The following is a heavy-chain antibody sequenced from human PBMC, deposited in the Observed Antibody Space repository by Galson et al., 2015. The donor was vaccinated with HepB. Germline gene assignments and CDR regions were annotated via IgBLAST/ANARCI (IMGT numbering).Heavy chain of an antibody. V-gene: IGHV2-5*02. CDR3: AHRLAYNVAWNFGSFDF. CDR1: GFSLTTTQLG. J-gene: IGHJ4*02. Sequence: PARVKPTQPLTLTCTFSGFSLTTTQLGVGWVRQPPGKALEWLAPVYWDYDKRYNPPLRNRLTIAKDTSKDQVVLTGTNVDPVDTSTYYCAHRLAYNVAWNFGSFDFWGQGTLVTVSS. D-gene: IGHD1-7*01. CDR2: VYWDYDK.